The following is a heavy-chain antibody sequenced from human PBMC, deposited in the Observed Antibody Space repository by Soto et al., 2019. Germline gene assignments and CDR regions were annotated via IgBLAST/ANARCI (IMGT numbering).Heavy chain of an antibody. D-gene: IGHD3-3*01. V-gene: IGHV3-11*01. CDR1: GFTFSDYY. CDR3: ARVGVATVRGNYYYYYYMDV. CDR2: ISSSGSTI. J-gene: IGHJ6*03. Sequence: GGSLRLSCAASGFTFSDYYMSWIRQAPGKGLEWVSYISSSGSTIYYADSVKGRFTISRDNAKNSLYLQMNSLRAEDTAVYYCARVGVATVRGNYYYYYYMDVWGKGTTVTVSS.